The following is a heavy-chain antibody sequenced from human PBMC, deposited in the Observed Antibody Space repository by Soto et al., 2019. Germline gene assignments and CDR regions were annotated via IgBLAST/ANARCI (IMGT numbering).Heavy chain of an antibody. Sequence: QVQLVESGGGVVQPGRSLTLSCAASGFTFSSYGMLWVRQAPGKGLEWVAVISYEGSYKYYADSVKGRFTTSRDNSKNTLNLQMNSLRAEDTAVYYCAKGEGSNYYYGMDVWGQGTTVTVSS. CDR3: AKGEGSNYYYGMDV. J-gene: IGHJ6*02. CDR2: ISYEGSYK. CDR1: GFTFSSYG. V-gene: IGHV3-30*18. D-gene: IGHD6-13*01.